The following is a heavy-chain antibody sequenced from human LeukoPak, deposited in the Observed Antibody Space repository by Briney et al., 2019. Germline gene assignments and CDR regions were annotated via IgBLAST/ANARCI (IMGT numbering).Heavy chain of an antibody. V-gene: IGHV3-23*01. J-gene: IGHJ6*02. CDR1: GFTFSSYA. CDR2: ISGSGGST. CDR3: AKDQLTTVTTRAGMDV. Sequence: GGSLRLSCAASGFTFSSYAMSWVRQAPGKGLEWVSAISGSGGSTYYADSVKGRFTISRDNSKNTLYLQMNSLRAEDTAVYYCAKDQLTTVTTRAGMDVWGQGTTVTVSS. D-gene: IGHD4-11*01.